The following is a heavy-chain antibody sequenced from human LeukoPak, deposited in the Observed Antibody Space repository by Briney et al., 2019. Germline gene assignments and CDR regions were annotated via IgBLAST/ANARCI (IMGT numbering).Heavy chain of an antibody. Sequence: ASVKVSCKAPGYTFTSNYIHWVRQAPGQGLEWMGMIYPRDGSTSYAQKFPGRVTVTRDTSTSTVHMELSGLRSEDTAVYYCARDQEVFDYWGQGTLVTVSS. J-gene: IGHJ4*02. V-gene: IGHV1-46*01. CDR1: GYTFTSNY. CDR3: ARDQEVFDY. CDR2: IYPRDGST.